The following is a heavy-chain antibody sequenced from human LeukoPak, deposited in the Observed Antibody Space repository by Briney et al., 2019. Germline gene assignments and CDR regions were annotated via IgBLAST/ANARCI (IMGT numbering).Heavy chain of an antibody. Sequence: SETLSLTCAVSGGPINTYYWSWIRQPPGKGLEWIGYIYTTGNTNYNPSLKGRVTISLDTSKNQFSLNLSSVTAADTAVYYCAKHDTVFGAAHFYMDVWGKGTTVTVSS. J-gene: IGHJ6*03. CDR1: GGPINTYY. CDR3: AKHDTVFGAAHFYMDV. D-gene: IGHD3-3*01. CDR2: IYTTGNT. V-gene: IGHV4-4*09.